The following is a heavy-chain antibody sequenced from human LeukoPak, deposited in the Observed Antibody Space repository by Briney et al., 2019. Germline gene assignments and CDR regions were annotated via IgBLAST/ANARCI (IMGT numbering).Heavy chain of an antibody. CDR3: ARATTVVTPDY. J-gene: IGHJ4*02. D-gene: IGHD4-23*01. CDR1: GFTFRSYW. CDR2: IHSDGRIT. V-gene: IGHV3-74*01. Sequence: GGSLRLSCAASGFTFRSYWMHWVRQAPGKGPMWVSCIHSDGRITSYADSVKGRFTISRDYAKNTLYLQMNRLRAEDTAVYYCARATTVVTPDYWGQGTLVTVSS.